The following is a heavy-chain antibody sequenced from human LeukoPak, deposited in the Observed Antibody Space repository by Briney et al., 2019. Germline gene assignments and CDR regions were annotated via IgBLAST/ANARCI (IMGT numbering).Heavy chain of an antibody. CDR2: MSGSGYYT. V-gene: IGHV3-23*01. J-gene: IGHJ6*03. Sequence: GGSLRLSCAASGFAFSNFAMSWVRQAPGKGLEWVSAMSGSGYYTYYVESVKGRFTISRDNSKNTLYLHMNSLGADDTAVYYCAKMEGQRLYDYCLDVWGGGTTVTVSS. CDR1: GFAFSNFA. D-gene: IGHD3-3*01. CDR3: AKMEGQRLYDYCLDV.